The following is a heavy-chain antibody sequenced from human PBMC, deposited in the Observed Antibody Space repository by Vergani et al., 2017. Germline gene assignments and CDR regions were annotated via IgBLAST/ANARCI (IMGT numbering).Heavy chain of an antibody. J-gene: IGHJ4*02. D-gene: IGHD6-6*01. CDR2: INQSGST. CDR1: AGSFSGYY. V-gene: IGHV4-34*01. Sequence: QVQLQQWGAGLLKPSETLSLTCAVYAGSFSGYYWSWIRQPPGKGLEWIGEINQSGSTNYNPSLKSRVTIPADTSKNQFSLKLSSVTAADTAVYYCACISRSSVDWGQGTLVTVSS. CDR3: ACISRSSVD.